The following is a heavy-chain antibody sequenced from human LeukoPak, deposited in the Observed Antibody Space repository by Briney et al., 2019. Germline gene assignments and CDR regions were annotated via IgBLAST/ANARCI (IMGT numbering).Heavy chain of an antibody. CDR1: GYSFTSYW. CDR3: ARAVFGGSYAGGVGY. CDR2: IYPGDSDT. J-gene: IGHJ4*02. D-gene: IGHD1-26*01. Sequence: GGSLKISCKGSGYSFTSYWIGWVRQMPGKGLEWMGIIYPGDSDTRYSPSFQGQVTISADKSISTAYLQWSSLKASDTAMYYCARAVFGGSYAGGVGYWGQGTLVTVSS. V-gene: IGHV5-51*01.